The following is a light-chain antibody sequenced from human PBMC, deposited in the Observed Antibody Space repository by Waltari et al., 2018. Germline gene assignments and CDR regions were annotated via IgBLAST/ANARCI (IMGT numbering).Light chain of an antibody. V-gene: IGKV3-20*01. J-gene: IGKJ3*01. Sequence: ESVLTQSPGTLSLSRVDRATISCRASPSISDIFLAWYQVKPCQPPRLRTYGASSRAIDVPDRFSVSGSGTDFTLTISRVEPEDFAVYYCQEYGTSHGVTFGPGTKVDIK. CDR3: QEYGTSHGVT. CDR2: GAS. CDR1: PSISDIF.